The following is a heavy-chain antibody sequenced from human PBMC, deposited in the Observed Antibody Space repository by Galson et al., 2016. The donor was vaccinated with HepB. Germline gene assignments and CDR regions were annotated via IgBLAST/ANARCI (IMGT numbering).Heavy chain of an antibody. J-gene: IGHJ5*02. CDR2: IDAGATAV. CDR1: GFTFSIYG. Sequence: SLRLSCAASGFTFSIYGMNWVRQAPGKGPEWVSYIDAGATAVRYADSVKGRFTISRDNARNLVFLQMNSLRDEDTAVDYCARGNYETSWGQGTLVAVSS. D-gene: IGHD3-22*01. V-gene: IGHV3-48*02. CDR3: ARGNYETS.